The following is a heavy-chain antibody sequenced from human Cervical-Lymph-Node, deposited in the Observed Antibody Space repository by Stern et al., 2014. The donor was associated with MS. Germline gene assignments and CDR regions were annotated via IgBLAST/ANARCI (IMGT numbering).Heavy chain of an antibody. CDR3: ARDLGCSLYYFDY. J-gene: IGHJ4*02. CDR1: GFTFSSYW. D-gene: IGHD2-21*01. Sequence: EVQLVESGGGLVQPGGSVRLSCAASGFTFSSYWMHWVRQAPGKGLVWVSRINSYRSSTSYADPLQGRFTISRDNAKNTLYLQMNSLRAEDTAVYYCARDLGCSLYYFDYWGQGTLVTVSS. V-gene: IGHV3-74*01. CDR2: INSYRSST.